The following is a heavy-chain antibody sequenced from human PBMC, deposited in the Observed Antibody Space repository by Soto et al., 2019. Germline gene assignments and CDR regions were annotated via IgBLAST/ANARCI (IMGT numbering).Heavy chain of an antibody. J-gene: IGHJ6*03. D-gene: IGHD1-26*01. CDR3: ARESGGASATLDYYYFDMYV. CDR2: INPNSGVT. Sequence: QVQLVQSGAEVRKPGASVTVSCRSSGDSFNDYYIHWVRQAPGQGLEWMGWINPNSGVTKYAQKFQGWVSMTRDTSIRTVYMQLSRLSSHATAAYYRARESGGASATLDYYYFDMYVWGTGTTVTVSS. CDR1: GDSFNDYY. V-gene: IGHV1-2*04.